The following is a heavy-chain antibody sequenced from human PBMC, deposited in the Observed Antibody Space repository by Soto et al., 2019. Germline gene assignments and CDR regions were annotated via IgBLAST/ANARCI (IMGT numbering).Heavy chain of an antibody. V-gene: IGHV3-23*01. Sequence: EVQLLESGGGLVQPGGSLRLSCAASGFTFSNYAMTWVRQAPGKGLEWVSAISGSGGSTYYADSVKGRFTISRDHSKNPLYLQMDSLRAEDPAVYYCANPPPTMESTIYYYYGMDVWGQGTTVTVSS. CDR3: ANPPPTMESTIYYYYGMDV. CDR2: ISGSGGST. J-gene: IGHJ6*02. CDR1: GFTFSNYA. D-gene: IGHD1-26*01.